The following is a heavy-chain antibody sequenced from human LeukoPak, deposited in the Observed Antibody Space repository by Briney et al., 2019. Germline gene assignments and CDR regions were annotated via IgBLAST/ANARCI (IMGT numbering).Heavy chain of an antibody. D-gene: IGHD5-18*01. Sequence: GVLKVPFKGSGYRFNNYWNGWVRQMPGEGLGWMGVIYPGDSDTRYSPSFQGQVTISADKSISTAYLQWSSLKASDTAMYYCARHGALYSYAVDYWGQGTLVTVSS. CDR1: GYRFNNYW. CDR3: ARHGALYSYAVDY. J-gene: IGHJ4*02. V-gene: IGHV5-51*01. CDR2: IYPGDSDT.